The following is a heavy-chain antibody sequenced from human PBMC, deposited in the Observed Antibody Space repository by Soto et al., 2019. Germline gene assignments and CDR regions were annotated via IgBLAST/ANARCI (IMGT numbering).Heavy chain of an antibody. CDR1: GFTFSSYA. CDR3: ASLRFLEWLFLDYYFGMDV. V-gene: IGHV3-23*01. CDR2: ISGSGGST. D-gene: IGHD3-3*01. J-gene: IGHJ6*02. Sequence: EVQLLESGGGLVQPGGSLRLSCAASGFTFSSYAMSWVRQAPGKRLEWVSAISGSGGSTYYADSVNGRFTISRDNSKNTLYLQMNSLRAEDTAVYYCASLRFLEWLFLDYYFGMDVWGQGTTVTVSS.